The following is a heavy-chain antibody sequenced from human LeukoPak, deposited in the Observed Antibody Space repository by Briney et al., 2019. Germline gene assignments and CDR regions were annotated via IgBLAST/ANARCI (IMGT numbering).Heavy chain of an antibody. Sequence: GASVKVSCKASGYTFTSYYMHWVRQAPGQELEWMGIINPSGGSTSYAQKFQGRVTMTRATSTVYMELSSLRSEDTAVYYCARAQGYCSSTSCSTFDYWGQGTLVTVSS. D-gene: IGHD2-2*01. J-gene: IGHJ4*02. CDR1: GYTFTSYY. CDR2: INPSGGST. V-gene: IGHV1-46*01. CDR3: ARAQGYCSSTSCSTFDY.